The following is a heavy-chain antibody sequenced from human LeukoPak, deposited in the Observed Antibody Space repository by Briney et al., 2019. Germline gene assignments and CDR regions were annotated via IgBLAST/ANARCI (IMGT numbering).Heavy chain of an antibody. D-gene: IGHD3-22*01. V-gene: IGHV3-21*01. J-gene: IGHJ4*02. CDR3: ARGSAAVNYYDSSGYYYDIDY. CDR2: ISSSSSYI. CDR1: GFTFSSYS. Sequence: GGSLRLSCAASGFTFSSYSMNWVRQAPGKGLEWVSSISSSSSYIYYADSVKGRFTISRDNAKNSLYLQMNSLRVEDTAVYYCARGSAAVNYYDSSGYYYDIDYWGQGTLVTVSS.